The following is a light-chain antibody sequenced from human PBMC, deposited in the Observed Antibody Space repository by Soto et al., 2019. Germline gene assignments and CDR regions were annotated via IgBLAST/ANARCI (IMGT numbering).Light chain of an antibody. V-gene: IGKV2-30*01. CDR3: MQGTHWPWT. CDR1: QSPLYSDGNAY. Sequence: DVVMTQSQLSLPVTLGQPASISCRSSQSPLYSDGNAYLSWFQQRPGQSPRRLIYKVSNRDSGVPDRLSGSGSGTDFTLKISRVEAEDVGVYYCMQGTHWPWTFGQGTKVDIK. CDR2: KVS. J-gene: IGKJ1*01.